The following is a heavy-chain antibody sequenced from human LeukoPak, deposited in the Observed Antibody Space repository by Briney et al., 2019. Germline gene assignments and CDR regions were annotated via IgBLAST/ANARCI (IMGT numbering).Heavy chain of an antibody. CDR2: IYYSGST. Sequence: PSETLSLTCTVSGGSISSSSYYWGWIRQPPGKGLEWIGSIYYSGSTYYNPSLKSRVTMSVDTSNNQFSLKLSSVTAADTAVYYCVRGVVGSTNWGQGTLVTVSS. CDR3: VRGVVGSTN. D-gene: IGHD1-26*01. CDR1: GGSISSSSYY. J-gene: IGHJ4*02. V-gene: IGHV4-39*07.